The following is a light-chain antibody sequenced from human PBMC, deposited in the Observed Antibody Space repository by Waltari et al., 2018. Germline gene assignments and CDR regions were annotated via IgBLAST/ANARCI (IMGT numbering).Light chain of an antibody. CDR2: DKN. Sequence: SSELTQEPAVSVAMGQTVRITCQGDSLRSYYARWYQQRPGQAPILVIYDKNNRPSGVPDRFSGSSSHNTGSLTITGAQAEDEASYYCHSRDASGVAGSFGGGTKLTVL. J-gene: IGLJ2*01. CDR1: SLRSYY. CDR3: HSRDASGVAGS. V-gene: IGLV3-19*01.